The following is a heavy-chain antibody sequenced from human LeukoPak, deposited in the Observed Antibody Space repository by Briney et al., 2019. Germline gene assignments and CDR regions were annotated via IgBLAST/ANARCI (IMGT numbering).Heavy chain of an antibody. CDR3: ARASHSLAFDY. J-gene: IGHJ4*02. V-gene: IGHV4-59*01. CDR1: GASISSYY. D-gene: IGHD3-16*01. CDR2: RHYRGTT. Sequence: SETLSLTCTVSGASISSYYWSWIRQPPGKGLEWIASRHYRGTTNYNPSLESRVTISVDTSKNQFSLKLSSVTAADTAVYYCARASHSLAFDYWGQGTLVTVSS.